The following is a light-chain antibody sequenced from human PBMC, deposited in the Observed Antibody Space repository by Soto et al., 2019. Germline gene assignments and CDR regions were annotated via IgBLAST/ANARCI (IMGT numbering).Light chain of an antibody. V-gene: IGLV2-14*01. CDR2: EVN. CDR3: SSYTSSSTRL. Sequence: QSALTQPASVSGSPGQSITISCTGTNSDVGGYNYVSWYQQHPGKAPKLMIYEVNNRPSGVSNRFSGSKSGNTASLTISGLQAEDEADYYCSSYTSSSTRLFGTGTKFTVL. CDR1: NSDVGGYNY. J-gene: IGLJ1*01.